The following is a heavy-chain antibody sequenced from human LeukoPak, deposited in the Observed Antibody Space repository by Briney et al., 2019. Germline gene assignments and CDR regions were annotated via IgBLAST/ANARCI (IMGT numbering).Heavy chain of an antibody. CDR1: GFTYSNVW. D-gene: IGHD3-3*02. CDR2: IKTNAEGGTL. V-gene: IGHV3-15*07. CDR3: TTGIDDEGGY. Sequence: PGGSLRLSCAASGFTYSNVWMNWVRQAPGKGLEWVGRIKTNAEGGTLDYTAPVKGRFTTSRDDSKNTLYLQMDSLEVEDTGMYYCTTGIDDEGGYWGQGTPVTVSS. J-gene: IGHJ4*02.